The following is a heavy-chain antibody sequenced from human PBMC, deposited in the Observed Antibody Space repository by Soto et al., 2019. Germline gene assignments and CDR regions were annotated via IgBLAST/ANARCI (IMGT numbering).Heavy chain of an antibody. V-gene: IGHV4-31*03. CDR1: GGSISRGGYY. J-gene: IGHJ5*02. CDR3: ASAGWIAVAGRVEFNWFDP. Sequence: SETLSLTCTVSGGSISRGGYYWSWIRQHPGKGLEWIGYIYYSGSTYYNPSLKSRVTISVDTSKNQFSLKLSSVTAADTAVYYCASAGWIAVAGRVEFNWFDPWGQGTLVTVSS. CDR2: IYYSGST. D-gene: IGHD6-19*01.